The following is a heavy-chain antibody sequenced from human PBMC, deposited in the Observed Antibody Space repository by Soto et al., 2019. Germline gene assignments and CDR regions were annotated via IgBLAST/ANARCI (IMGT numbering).Heavy chain of an antibody. CDR3: ARHRYSYGVYYFDY. CDR2: IYYSGST. CDR1: GCSLRNYY. Sequence: SETLSLTCIFSGCSLRNYYWSWVRQPPGKGLEWIGYIYYSGSTNYNPSLTSRVTISVDTSKNQFSLKLSSVTAADTAVYYCARHRYSYGVYYFDYWGQGTLVTVSS. J-gene: IGHJ4*02. D-gene: IGHD5-18*01. V-gene: IGHV4-59*08.